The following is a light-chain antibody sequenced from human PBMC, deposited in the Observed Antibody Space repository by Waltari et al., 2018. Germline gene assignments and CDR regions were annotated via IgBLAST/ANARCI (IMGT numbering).Light chain of an antibody. Sequence: EIVLTQSPGTLSLSPGERATLSCRASQDVSNNYLAWYQQKPGQAPRLLIYSASTTTTDIPDRFSGSGSGTDFTFTISRLEPEDFAVYYCQQYGSSPITFGQGTRLEIK. CDR2: SAS. J-gene: IGKJ5*01. CDR1: QDVSNNY. V-gene: IGKV3-20*01. CDR3: QQYGSSPIT.